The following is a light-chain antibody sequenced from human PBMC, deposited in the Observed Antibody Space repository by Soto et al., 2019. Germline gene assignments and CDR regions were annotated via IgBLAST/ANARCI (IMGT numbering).Light chain of an antibody. Sequence: QSVLTQPASVSGSPGQSITISCTGTSSDVGGYNYVSWYQHHPGKAPKLIIYDVSNRPSGVPNRFSGSKSGNTASLTLSGFQSEDEADYYCRSYAGSNNFVFGTGTKVTVL. CDR1: SSDVGGYNY. CDR2: DVS. CDR3: RSYAGSNNFV. V-gene: IGLV2-14*03. J-gene: IGLJ1*01.